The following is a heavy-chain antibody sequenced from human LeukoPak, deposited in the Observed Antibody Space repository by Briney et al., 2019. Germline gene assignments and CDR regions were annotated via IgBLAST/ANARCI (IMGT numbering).Heavy chain of an antibody. V-gene: IGHV3-30*18. CDR3: AKASHPYYYDSSDRGYFDY. CDR2: ISYDGSNK. CDR1: GFTFSSYG. Sequence: GGSLRLSCAASGFTFSSYGMHWVRQAPGKGLEWVAVISYDGSNKYYADSVKGRFTISRDNSKDTLYLQMNSLRAEDTAVYYCAKASHPYYYDSSDRGYFDYWGQGTLVTVSS. J-gene: IGHJ4*02. D-gene: IGHD3-22*01.